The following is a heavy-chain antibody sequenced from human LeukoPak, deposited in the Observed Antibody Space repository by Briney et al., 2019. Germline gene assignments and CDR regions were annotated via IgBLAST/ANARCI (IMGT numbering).Heavy chain of an antibody. D-gene: IGHD6-13*01. J-gene: IGHJ4*02. V-gene: IGHV1-8*01. CDR1: GYTFTNFD. CDR3: ARAPIGAAALY. CDR2: MNPVSGNA. Sequence: ASVKVSCKASGYTFTNFDINWVRQAPGQGLGWMGWMNPVSGNAGSAQKFQGRVTLTRDTSISTAYMELSSLRSDDTAFYYCARAPIGAAALYWGQGTLVTVSS.